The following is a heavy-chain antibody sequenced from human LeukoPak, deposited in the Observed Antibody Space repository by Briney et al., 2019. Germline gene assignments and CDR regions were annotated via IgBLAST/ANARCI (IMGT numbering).Heavy chain of an antibody. CDR3: VRNWNDVFDH. CDR2: ISSSSSTI. CDR1: GFTFDDYG. V-gene: IGHV3-48*01. Sequence: PGGSLRLSCAASGFTFDDYGMSWVRQAPGKGLEGVSFISSSSSTIYYEDSVKGRFTISRDNAKNSLYLQMNSLRAEDTAVYYCVRNWNDVFDHWGQGTLVTVSS. D-gene: IGHD1-20*01. J-gene: IGHJ4*02.